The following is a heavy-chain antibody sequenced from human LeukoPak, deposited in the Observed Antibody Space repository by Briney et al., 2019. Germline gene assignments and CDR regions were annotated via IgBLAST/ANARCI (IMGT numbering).Heavy chain of an antibody. V-gene: IGHV3-74*01. CDR2: INSDGSST. CDR1: GFTFSSYW. CDR3: ARENYDYVWGSSLKDY. Sequence: GGSLRLSCAASGFTFSSYWMHWVCQAPGKGLVWVSRINSDGSSTSYADSVKGRFTISRDNAKNTLYLQMNSLRAEDTAVYYCARENYDYVWGSSLKDYWGQGTLVTVSS. D-gene: IGHD3-16*01. J-gene: IGHJ4*02.